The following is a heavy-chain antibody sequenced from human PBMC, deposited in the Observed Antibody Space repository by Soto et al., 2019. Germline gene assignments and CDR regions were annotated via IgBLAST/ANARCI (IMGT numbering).Heavy chain of an antibody. V-gene: IGHV3-48*02. CDR2: ISSSSSTI. Sequence: GGSLRLSCAASGFTFSSYSMNWVRQAPGKGLEWVSYISSSSSTIYYADSVKGRFTISRGNAKNSLYLQMNSLRDEDTAVYYCARGYYDSSGYFDYWGQGTLVTVSS. CDR3: ARGYYDSSGYFDY. D-gene: IGHD3-22*01. CDR1: GFTFSSYS. J-gene: IGHJ4*02.